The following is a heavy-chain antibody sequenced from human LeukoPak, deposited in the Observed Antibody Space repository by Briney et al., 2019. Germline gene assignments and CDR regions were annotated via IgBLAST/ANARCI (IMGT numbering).Heavy chain of an antibody. J-gene: IGHJ4*02. CDR3: AKEGYYDSSGYYPLGYFDY. V-gene: IGHV3-23*01. D-gene: IGHD3-22*01. Sequence: GGSLRLSCAASGFTFSSYAMSWVRQAPGKGLEWVSAISGSGGGTYYADSVKGRFTISRDNSKNTLYLQMNSLRAEDTAVYYCAKEGYYDSSGYYPLGYFDYWGQGTLVTVSS. CDR2: ISGSGGGT. CDR1: GFTFSSYA.